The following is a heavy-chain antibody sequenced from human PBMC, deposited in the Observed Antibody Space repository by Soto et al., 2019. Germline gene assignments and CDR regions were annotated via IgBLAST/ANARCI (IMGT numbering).Heavy chain of an antibody. CDR1: GGSISSSSYY. CDR2: IYYSGST. D-gene: IGHD6-19*01. Sequence: QLQLQESGPGLVKPSETLSLTCTVSGGSISSSSYYWGWIRQPPGKGLEWIGSIYYSGSTYYNPSLKSRVTISVDTSKNQFSLKLSSVTAADTAVYYSARHSGSGWYIFYWGQGTLVTVSS. V-gene: IGHV4-39*01. J-gene: IGHJ4*02. CDR3: ARHSGSGWYIFY.